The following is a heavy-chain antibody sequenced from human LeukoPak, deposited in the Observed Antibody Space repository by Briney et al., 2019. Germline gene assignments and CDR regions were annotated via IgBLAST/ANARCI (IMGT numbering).Heavy chain of an antibody. V-gene: IGHV1-69*13. CDR1: GGTFSSYA. J-gene: IGHJ4*02. CDR2: IIPIFGTA. D-gene: IGHD3-22*01. Sequence: SVKVSCKDSGGTFSSYAISWVRQAPGQGLEWMGGIIPIFGTANYAQKFQGRVTITADESTSTAYMELSSLRSEDTAVYYCARARYYYDSSGPFDYWGQGTLVTVSS. CDR3: ARARYYYDSSGPFDY.